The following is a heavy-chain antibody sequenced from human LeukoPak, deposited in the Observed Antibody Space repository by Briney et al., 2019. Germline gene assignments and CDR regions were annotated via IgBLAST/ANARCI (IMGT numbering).Heavy chain of an antibody. V-gene: IGHV1-69*01. CDR2: IIPIFGTA. Sequence: SVNVSCKASGGTFSSYAISWVRQAPGQGLEWMGGIIPIFGTANYAQKFQGRVTITADESTSTAYMELSSLRSEDTAVYYCARTAAAGTPTLDYWGQGTLVTVSS. CDR3: ARTAAAGTPTLDY. CDR1: GGTFSSYA. D-gene: IGHD6-13*01. J-gene: IGHJ4*02.